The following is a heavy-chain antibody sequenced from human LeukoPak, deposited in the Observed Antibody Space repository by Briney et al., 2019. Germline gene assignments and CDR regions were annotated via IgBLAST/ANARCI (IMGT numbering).Heavy chain of an antibody. CDR2: IKSKTDGGTR. D-gene: IGHD1-26*01. Sequence: GGSLRLSCAASTFTFNNAWVNWVRQAPGKGLEWVGRIKSKTDGGTRDYAAPVKGRFTISRDDSTNTLYLQMNSLRAEDTAVYYCAKGGSGSYFWGQGTLVTVSS. J-gene: IGHJ4*02. CDR3: AKGGSGSYF. CDR1: TFTFNNAW. V-gene: IGHV3-15*07.